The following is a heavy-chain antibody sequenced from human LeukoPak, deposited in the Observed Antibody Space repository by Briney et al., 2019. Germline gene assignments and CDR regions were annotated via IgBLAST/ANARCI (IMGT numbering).Heavy chain of an antibody. CDR1: GYTFTSYA. CDR3: ARVNVGATRDAFDI. CDR2: INTNTGNP. V-gene: IGHV7-4-1*02. D-gene: IGHD1-26*01. Sequence: ASVKVSCKASGYTFTSYAMNWVRQAPGQGLEWMGWINTNTGNPTYAQGFTGRFVFSLDTSVSTAYLQISSLKAEDTAVYYCARVNVGATRDAFDIWGQGTMVTVSS. J-gene: IGHJ3*02.